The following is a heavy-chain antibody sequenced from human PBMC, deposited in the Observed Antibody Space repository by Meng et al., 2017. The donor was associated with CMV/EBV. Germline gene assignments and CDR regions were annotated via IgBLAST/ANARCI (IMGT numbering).Heavy chain of an antibody. CDR3: AGNIVVVPAATHV. CDR1: GGSFSGYY. D-gene: IGHD2-2*01. CDR2: INHSGST. V-gene: IGHV4-34*01. J-gene: IGHJ6*02. Sequence: SQTLSLTCAVYGGSFSGYYWGWIRQPPGKGLEWIGEINHSGSTNYNPSLKSRVTISVDTSKNQFSLKLSSVTAADTAVYYCAGNIVVVPAATHVWGQGTTVTVSS.